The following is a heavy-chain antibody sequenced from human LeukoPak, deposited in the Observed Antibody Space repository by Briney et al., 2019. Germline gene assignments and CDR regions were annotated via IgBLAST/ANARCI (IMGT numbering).Heavy chain of an antibody. CDR1: GGSIRSYY. Sequence: SETLSLTCTVPGGSIRSYYWSWIRQPPGKGLEWIGYIYYSGSTNYNPSLKSRVTISVDTSKNQFSLKLSSVTAADTAVYYCARSPDYDYVWGSYRLHRPGRAFDIWGQGTMVTVSS. CDR3: ARSPDYDYVWGSYRLHRPGRAFDI. CDR2: IYYSGST. D-gene: IGHD3-16*02. J-gene: IGHJ3*02. V-gene: IGHV4-59*01.